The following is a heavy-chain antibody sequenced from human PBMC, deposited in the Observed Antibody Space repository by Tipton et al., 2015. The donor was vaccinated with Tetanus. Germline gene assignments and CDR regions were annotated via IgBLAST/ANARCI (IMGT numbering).Heavy chain of an antibody. V-gene: IGHV4-59*05. D-gene: IGHD3-3*01. CDR3: ARHQSGYFTPFDY. CDR1: GGSISNYY. Sequence: TLSLTCSVSGGSISNYYWNWIRQPAGKGLEWIGSVYESGDTYYIPSLKSRVTISVDTSKNQFSLKLNSMAAADTGVYYCARHQSGYFTPFDYWGQGNLVTVSS. J-gene: IGHJ4*02. CDR2: VYESGDT.